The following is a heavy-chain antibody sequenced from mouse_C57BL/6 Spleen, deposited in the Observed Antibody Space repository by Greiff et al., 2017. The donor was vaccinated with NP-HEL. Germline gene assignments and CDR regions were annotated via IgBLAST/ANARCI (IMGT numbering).Heavy chain of an antibody. D-gene: IGHD1-1*01. Sequence: EVMLVESGGGLVQSGRSLRLSCATSGFTFSDFYMEWVRQAPGKGLEWIAASRNKANDYTTEYSASVKGRFIVSRDTSQSILYLQMNALRAEDTAIYYCARDAWGSSLWYFDVWGTGTTVTVSS. CDR1: GFTFSDFY. J-gene: IGHJ1*03. CDR3: ARDAWGSSLWYFDV. V-gene: IGHV7-1*01. CDR2: SRNKANDYTT.